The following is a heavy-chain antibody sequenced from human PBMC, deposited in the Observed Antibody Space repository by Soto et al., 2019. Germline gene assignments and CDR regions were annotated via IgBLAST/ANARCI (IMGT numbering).Heavy chain of an antibody. CDR3: VREPWGFSGTWYDY. D-gene: IGHD6-13*01. CDR1: QFSFSSYW. Sequence: VGSLRLSCAASQFSFSSYWMHWVRQVPGKGPAWVSRINHDGSKTEYADSVKGRFTISRDNTNNTLYLQMNSLRVEDTAMYYCVREPWGFSGTWYDYWGQGTLVTVSS. CDR2: INHDGSKT. V-gene: IGHV3-74*01. J-gene: IGHJ4*02.